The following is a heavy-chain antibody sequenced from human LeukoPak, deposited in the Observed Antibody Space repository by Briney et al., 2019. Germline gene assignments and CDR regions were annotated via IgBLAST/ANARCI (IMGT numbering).Heavy chain of an antibody. Sequence: GGSLRLSCAASGFTFSDYYMSWIRQAPGKGLEWVSYISGTGSYTNYADSVKGRLTISRDNAKNSLYLQMNSLRAEDTAVYYCARVGAYSGSYSDYWGQGTLVTVSS. CDR1: GFTFSDYY. CDR2: ISGTGSYT. CDR3: ARVGAYSGSYSDY. J-gene: IGHJ4*02. D-gene: IGHD1-26*01. V-gene: IGHV3-11*05.